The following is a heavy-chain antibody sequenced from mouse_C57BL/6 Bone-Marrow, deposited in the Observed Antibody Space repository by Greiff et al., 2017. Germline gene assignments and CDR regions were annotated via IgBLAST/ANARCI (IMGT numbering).Heavy chain of an antibody. Sequence: QVQLQQPGAELVKPGASVKLSCKASGYTFTSYWMQWVKQRPGQGLEWIGEIDPSDSYTNYNQKFTGKATLTVDTSSSTAYMQLSSLTSEDSAVYYCAREGDFNYYDCDWFAYWGQGTLVTVSA. D-gene: IGHD2-4*01. CDR1: GYTFTSYW. CDR3: AREGDFNYYDCDWFAY. V-gene: IGHV1-50*01. CDR2: IDPSDSYT. J-gene: IGHJ3*01.